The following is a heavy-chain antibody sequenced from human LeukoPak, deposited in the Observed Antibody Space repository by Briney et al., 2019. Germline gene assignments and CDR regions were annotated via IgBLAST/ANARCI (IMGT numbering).Heavy chain of an antibody. CDR1: GFTFSSYS. CDR3: ARGANY. CDR2: ISTSSNTI. V-gene: IGHV3-48*01. J-gene: IGHJ4*02. Sequence: GGSLRLSCAASGFTFSSYSMNWVRQAPGKGLEWVSYISTSSNTIYYADSVKGRFTISRDNAKNSLYLQMNSLRAEDTAVYYCARGANYWGQGTLVTVSS.